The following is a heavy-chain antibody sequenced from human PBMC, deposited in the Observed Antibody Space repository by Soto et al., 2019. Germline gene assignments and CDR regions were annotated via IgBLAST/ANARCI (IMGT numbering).Heavy chain of an antibody. Sequence: PVGSVRRTYSASGFTFINYAMHWVRQAPGKGLEWVAVISYDGSNKYYADSVKGRFTISRDNSKNTMYLQMNSLSAEDTAVYHCARDQVKGTMTILWGQGTLVTVSS. CDR2: ISYDGSNK. D-gene: IGHD4-17*01. V-gene: IGHV3-30-3*01. J-gene: IGHJ4*02. CDR3: ARDQVKGTMTIL. CDR1: GFTFINYA.